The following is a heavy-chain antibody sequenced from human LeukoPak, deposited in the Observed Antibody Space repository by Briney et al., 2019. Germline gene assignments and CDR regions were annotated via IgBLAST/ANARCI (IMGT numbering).Heavy chain of an antibody. CDR2: ISSSSSYT. D-gene: IGHD6-19*01. J-gene: IGHJ3*02. Sequence: PGGSLRLSCAASGFTFSSYAMSWVRQAPGKGLEWVSYISSSSSYTNYADSVKGRFTISRDNAKNSLYLQMISLRAEDTALYYCAKGLGITVTGDAFDIWGQGTMVTVSS. CDR1: GFTFSSYA. CDR3: AKGLGITVTGDAFDI. V-gene: IGHV3-11*05.